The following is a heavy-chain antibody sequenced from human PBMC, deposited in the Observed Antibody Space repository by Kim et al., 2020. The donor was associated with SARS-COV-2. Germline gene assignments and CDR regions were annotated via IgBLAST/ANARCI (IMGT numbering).Heavy chain of an antibody. D-gene: IGHD3-10*01. Sequence: GGSLRLSCAASGFTFSSHTMSWVRQAPGKGLEWVSAISGSGGSTYYADSVKGRFTISRDNSKNTLYLQMNSLRAEDTAVYYCARVSGRGSYQFDYWGQGTLVTVSS. V-gene: IGHV3-23*01. CDR2: ISGSGGST. CDR3: ARVSGRGSYQFDY. J-gene: IGHJ4*02. CDR1: GFTFSSHT.